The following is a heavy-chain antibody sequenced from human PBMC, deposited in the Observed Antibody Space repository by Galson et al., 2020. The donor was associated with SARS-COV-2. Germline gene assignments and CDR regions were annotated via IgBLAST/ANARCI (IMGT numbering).Heavy chain of an antibody. CDR1: GFTFSSYG. V-gene: IGHV3-33*06. CDR3: AKEAVDIVVVPEPSYFDY. CDR2: IWYDGSNK. J-gene: IGHJ4*02. Sequence: GGSLRLSCAASGFTFSSYGMHWVRQAPGKGLEWVAVIWYDGSNKYYADSVKGRFTISRDNSKNTLYLQMNSLRAEDTAVYYCAKEAVDIVVVPEPSYFDYWGQGTLVTVSS. D-gene: IGHD2-2*01.